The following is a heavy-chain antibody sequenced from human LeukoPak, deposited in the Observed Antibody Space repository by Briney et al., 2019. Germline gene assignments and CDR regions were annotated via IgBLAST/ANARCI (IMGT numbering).Heavy chain of an antibody. D-gene: IGHD3-10*01. Sequence: PGGSLRLSCAASGFTFSSYAMSWVRQAPGKGLEWVSAISGSGGSTYYADSVKGRFTISRDNSKNTLYLQMNSLRAEDTAVYYCARYYSISLRYFDLWGRGTLVTVSS. CDR2: ISGSGGST. J-gene: IGHJ2*01. CDR1: GFTFSSYA. V-gene: IGHV3-23*01. CDR3: ARYYSISLRYFDL.